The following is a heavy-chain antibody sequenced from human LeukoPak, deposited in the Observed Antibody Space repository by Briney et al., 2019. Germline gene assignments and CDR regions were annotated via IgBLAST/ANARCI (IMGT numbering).Heavy chain of an antibody. Sequence: GESLKISCKGSGYSFTSYWIGWVRQMPEKGLEWMGIIYPGDSDTRYSPSFQGQVTISADKSISTAYLQWSSLKASDTAMYYCAGTHCSSTSCYDGGAFDIWGQGTMVTVSS. D-gene: IGHD2-2*01. CDR2: IYPGDSDT. CDR3: AGTHCSSTSCYDGGAFDI. J-gene: IGHJ3*02. V-gene: IGHV5-51*01. CDR1: GYSFTSYW.